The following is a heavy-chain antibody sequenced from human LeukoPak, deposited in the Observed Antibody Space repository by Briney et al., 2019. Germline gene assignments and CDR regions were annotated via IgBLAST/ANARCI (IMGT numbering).Heavy chain of an antibody. Sequence: GGSLRLSCAASGFTFSSYSMNWVRQAPGKGPEWLSYITSSDSTTHYADSVKGRFTISRDNSKNTLYLQVNSLRVEDTAVYYCAKDRLGAMMYFDFWGQGTLVTVSS. CDR3: AKDRLGAMMYFDF. CDR1: GFTFSSYS. J-gene: IGHJ4*02. CDR2: ITSSDSTT. D-gene: IGHD1-26*01. V-gene: IGHV3-48*01.